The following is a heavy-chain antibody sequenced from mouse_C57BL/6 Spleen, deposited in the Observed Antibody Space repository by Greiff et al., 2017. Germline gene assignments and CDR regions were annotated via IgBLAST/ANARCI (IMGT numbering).Heavy chain of an antibody. CDR2: INPNSGST. J-gene: IGHJ1*03. Sequence: QVQLQQPGAELVKPGASVKLSCKASGYTFTSYWMHWVKQRPGQGLEWIGMINPNSGSTNYNEKFKSTATLTIDKSSSTAYLQLSSLTAEDSAVYYCARSDIPRDFDFWGTGTTVTVSS. CDR3: ARSDIPRDFDF. V-gene: IGHV1-64*01. CDR1: GYTFTSYW.